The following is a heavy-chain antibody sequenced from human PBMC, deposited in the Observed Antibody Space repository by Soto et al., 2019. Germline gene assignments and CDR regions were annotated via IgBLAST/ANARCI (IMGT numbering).Heavy chain of an antibody. V-gene: IGHV3-30-3*01. CDR3: AREYEWLREYYYYYYCMDV. J-gene: IGHJ6*02. Sequence: QVQLVESGGGVVQPGRSLRLSCAASGFTFSSYAMHWVRQAPGKGLEWVAVISYDGSNKYYADSVKGRFTISRDNSKNTLYLQMNSLRAEDTAVYYCAREYEWLREYYYYYYCMDVWGQGTTVTVSS. CDR1: GFTFSSYA. CDR2: ISYDGSNK. D-gene: IGHD5-12*01.